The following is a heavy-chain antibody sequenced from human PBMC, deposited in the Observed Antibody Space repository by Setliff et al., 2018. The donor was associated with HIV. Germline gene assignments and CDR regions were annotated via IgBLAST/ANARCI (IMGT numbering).Heavy chain of an antibody. CDR2: IYISGTT. V-gene: IGHV4-4*09. Sequence: SETLSLTYTVSGGSISTSYWNWIRQPPGKGLEWIAYIYISGTTNYNPSLKSRVTISLDTSRNQFSLKLGSVTAADTAMYYCAREHCSGGSCNGFDIWGQGTMVTVSS. D-gene: IGHD2-15*01. CDR1: GGSISTSY. J-gene: IGHJ3*02. CDR3: AREHCSGGSCNGFDI.